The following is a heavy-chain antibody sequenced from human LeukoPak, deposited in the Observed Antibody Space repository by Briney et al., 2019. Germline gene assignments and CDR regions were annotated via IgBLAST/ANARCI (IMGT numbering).Heavy chain of an antibody. CDR2: ISGSGGST. D-gene: IGHD6-19*01. V-gene: IGHV3-23*01. J-gene: IGHJ4*02. Sequence: SGGSLRLSCTAYEFTFSSYAMSWVRQAPGKGLEWVSAISGSGGSTYYADPVTGRCTISRDNSKNTLYLQMNSLRAEDTAVYYCAKHQWLVEEYYFDYWGQGTLVTVSS. CDR1: EFTFSSYA. CDR3: AKHQWLVEEYYFDY.